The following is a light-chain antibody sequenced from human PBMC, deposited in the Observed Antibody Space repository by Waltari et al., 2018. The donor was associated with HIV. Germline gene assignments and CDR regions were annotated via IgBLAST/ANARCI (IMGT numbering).Light chain of an antibody. CDR2: KDK. Sequence: SFELTQPPSLSVSPGHTARITCPGDVLPNQYVSWYPLKPGQAPINLIYKDKERPSGIPERTSASTSGTTVTLTISGAQAEDEADYYCSSTDSSGTVVFGGGTRLTVL. CDR1: VLPNQY. J-gene: IGLJ2*01. V-gene: IGLV3-25*03. CDR3: SSTDSSGTVV.